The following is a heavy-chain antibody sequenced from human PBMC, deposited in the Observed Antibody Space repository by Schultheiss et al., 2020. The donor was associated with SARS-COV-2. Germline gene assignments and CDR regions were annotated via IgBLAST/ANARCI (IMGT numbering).Heavy chain of an antibody. Sequence: SQTLSLTCTVSGGSISSYYWSWIRQPAGKGLEWIGRIYTSGSTNNNPSLKSRVTVSVDTSKNQFSLKLSSVTAADTAVYYCARAQRRIVLMVYVIGAFDIWGQGTMVTVSS. V-gene: IGHV4-4*07. J-gene: IGHJ3*02. CDR2: IYTSGST. D-gene: IGHD2-8*01. CDR3: ARAQRRIVLMVYVIGAFDI. CDR1: GGSISSYY.